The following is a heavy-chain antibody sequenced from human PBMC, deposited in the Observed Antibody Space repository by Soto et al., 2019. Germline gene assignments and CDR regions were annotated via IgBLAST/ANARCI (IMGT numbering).Heavy chain of an antibody. CDR2: INHSGST. CDR3: AREGRKRGTRYGMDV. J-gene: IGHJ6*02. V-gene: IGHV4-34*01. CDR1: GGSFSGYY. Sequence: PSETLSLTCAVYGGSFSGYYWSWIRQPPGKGLEWIGEINHSGSTNYNPSLKSRVTISVDTSKNQFSLKLSSVTAEDTAVYYCAREGRKRGTRYGMDVWGQGATVTVSS. D-gene: IGHD2-2*01.